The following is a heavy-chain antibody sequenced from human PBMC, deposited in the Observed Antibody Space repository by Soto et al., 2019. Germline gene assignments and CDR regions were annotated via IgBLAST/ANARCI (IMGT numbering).Heavy chain of an antibody. CDR3: ARDYRRKLEYSSSSGLNWFDP. D-gene: IGHD6-6*01. V-gene: IGHV3-21*01. CDR2: ISSSSSYI. CDR1: GFTFSSYS. Sequence: GGSLRLSCAASGFTFSSYSMNWVRQAPGKGLEWVSSISSSSSYIYYADSVKGRFTISRDNAKNSLYLQMNSLRAEDTAAYYCARDYRRKLEYSSSSGLNWFDPWGQGTLVTVSS. J-gene: IGHJ5*02.